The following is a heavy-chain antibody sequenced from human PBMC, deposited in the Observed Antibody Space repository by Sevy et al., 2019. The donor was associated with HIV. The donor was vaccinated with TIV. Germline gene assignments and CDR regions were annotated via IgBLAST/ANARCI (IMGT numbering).Heavy chain of an antibody. CDR1: GFTFGDYA. V-gene: IGHV3-49*04. J-gene: IGHJ4*02. CDR2: LKHKAYGGTL. CDR3: TLWKGDQSIFDY. D-gene: IGHD1-1*01. Sequence: GGSLRLSCTGSGFTFGDYAMSWVRQAPGKGLEWVAFLKHKAYGGTLDYAASVTGRFSISRDDSKNIDHLQMNDLKTEDTAIYYCTLWKGDQSIFDYWGQGALVTVSS.